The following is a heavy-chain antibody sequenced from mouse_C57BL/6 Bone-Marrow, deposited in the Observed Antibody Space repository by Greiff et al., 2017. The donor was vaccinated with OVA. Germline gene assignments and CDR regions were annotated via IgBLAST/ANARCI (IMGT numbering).Heavy chain of an antibody. CDR2: IDPSDSYT. D-gene: IGHD2-3*01. V-gene: IGHV1-69*01. Sequence: QVQLQQPGAELVMPGASVKLSCKASGYTFTSYWMHWVKQRPGQGLEWIGEIDPSDSYTNHNQKFKGKSTLTVDKSSSTAYMQLSSLTSEDSAVYYCARDGYYVYYAMDYWGQGTSVTVSS. CDR1: GYTFTSYW. J-gene: IGHJ4*01. CDR3: ARDGYYVYYAMDY.